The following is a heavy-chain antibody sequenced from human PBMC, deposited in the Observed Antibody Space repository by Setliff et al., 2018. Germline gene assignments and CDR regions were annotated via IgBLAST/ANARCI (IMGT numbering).Heavy chain of an antibody. CDR2: IHYSGST. CDR1: GASINRDY. Sequence: PSETLSLTCSVSGASINRDYWNWIRQPPGKGLEWIGYIHYSGSTNYNPSLKSRVTISVDTSKNQFSLRLSSVTAADTAMYYWGRARFYYDDNDFSWGQGTLVTVSS. CDR3: GRARFYYDDNDFS. D-gene: IGHD3-22*01. V-gene: IGHV4-59*08. J-gene: IGHJ4*02.